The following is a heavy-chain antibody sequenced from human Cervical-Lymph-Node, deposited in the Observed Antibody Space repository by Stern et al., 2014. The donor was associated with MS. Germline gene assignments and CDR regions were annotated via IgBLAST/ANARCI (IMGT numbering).Heavy chain of an antibody. V-gene: IGHV1-69*01. Sequence: QVQLVQAGAEVTKPGSSVKGSRKASGGTFSKFPSSWVRQAPGQGLEGMGGIFPVFGTPTYAQEFRGRVTITADVSTSTVYMELSSLRSDDTAVYYCALSSETSDRWYSLGYDLWGQGTLVTVSS. CDR3: ALSSETSDRWYSLGYDL. D-gene: IGHD6-13*01. CDR2: IFPVFGTP. CDR1: GGTFSKFP. J-gene: IGHJ5*02.